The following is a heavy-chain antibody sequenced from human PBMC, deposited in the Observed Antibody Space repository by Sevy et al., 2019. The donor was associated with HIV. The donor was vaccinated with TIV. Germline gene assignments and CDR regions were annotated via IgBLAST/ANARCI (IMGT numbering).Heavy chain of an antibody. CDR3: AKDRTKSIGGVIYYYGMDV. CDR1: GFTFSSYG. J-gene: IGHJ6*02. Sequence: GGSLRLSCAASGFTFSSYGMHWVRQAPGKGLEWVAVISYDGSNKYYADSVKGRFTISRDNSKNTLYLQMNSLGAEDTAVYYCAKDRTKSIGGVIYYYGMDVWGQGTTVTVSS. V-gene: IGHV3-30*18. D-gene: IGHD3-3*01. CDR2: ISYDGSNK.